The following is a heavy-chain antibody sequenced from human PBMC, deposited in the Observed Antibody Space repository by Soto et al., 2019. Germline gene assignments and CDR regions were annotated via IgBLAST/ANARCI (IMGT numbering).Heavy chain of an antibody. CDR3: ARHVGSYWYFEL. D-gene: IGHD1-26*01. Sequence: EVQLVESGGGLVQPGESLRLSCAASGFSISNSYLGWVRRAPGKGLEWVSSIYIDGRTYYADSVRGRFTISTDNFKDTLHLQRNGLRVDDTAMDYCARHVGSYWYFELWGRGTLVAVSS. V-gene: IGHV3-66*04. J-gene: IGHJ2*01. CDR2: IYIDGRT. CDR1: GFSISNSY.